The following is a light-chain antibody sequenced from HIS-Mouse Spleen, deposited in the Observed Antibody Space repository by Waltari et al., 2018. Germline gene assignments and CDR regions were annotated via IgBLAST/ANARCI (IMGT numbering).Light chain of an antibody. CDR2: DNN. J-gene: IGLJ3*02. V-gene: IGLV1-51*01. CDR1: SSNIGNNY. CDR3: GTWDSSLSAWV. Sequence: QSVLTQPPSVSAAPGQKVTISCSGSSSNIGNNYVSWYQQLPGTAPKLLIYDNNKRPQGIPGRFSGSKSGTSATLGITGLQTGDEADYYCGTWDSSLSAWVFGGGTKLTVL.